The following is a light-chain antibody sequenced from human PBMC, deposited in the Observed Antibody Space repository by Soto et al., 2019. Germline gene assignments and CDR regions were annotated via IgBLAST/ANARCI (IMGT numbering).Light chain of an antibody. CDR1: SSDVGGYNY. V-gene: IGLV2-14*03. CDR2: DVT. CDR3: TSYTTSSPYLV. J-gene: IGLJ3*02. Sequence: QSALTQPASVSGSPGQSITISCTGTSSDVGGYNYVSWYQHHPGKAPKLMIYDVTNRPSGVSNGFSGSKSGNTASLTISGLQAEDEADYYCTSYTTSSPYLVFGGGTKLTVL.